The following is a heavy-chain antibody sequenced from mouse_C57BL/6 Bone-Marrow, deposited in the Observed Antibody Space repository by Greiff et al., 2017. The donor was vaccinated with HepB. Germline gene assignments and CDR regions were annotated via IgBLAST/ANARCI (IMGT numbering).Heavy chain of an antibody. V-gene: IGHV1-64*01. Sequence: QVQLQQPGAELVKPGASVKLSCKASGYTFTSYWMHWVKQRPGQGLEWIGMIHPNSGSTNYNEKFKSKATITAYTSSNTAYLQLSSLTSEDTAVYYCTTEGYYDGSSYAMDYWGQGTSVTVSS. CDR2: IHPNSGST. J-gene: IGHJ4*01. D-gene: IGHD1-1*01. CDR1: GYTFTSYW. CDR3: TTEGYYDGSSYAMDY.